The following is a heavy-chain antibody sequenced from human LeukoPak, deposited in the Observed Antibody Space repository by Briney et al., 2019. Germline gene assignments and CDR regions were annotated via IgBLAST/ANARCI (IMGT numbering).Heavy chain of an antibody. D-gene: IGHD4-23*01. CDR1: GASITSYH. CDR2: MFYSGNT. J-gene: IGHJ3*02. V-gene: IGHV4-4*07. CDR3: ARICPELLDAFDI. Sequence: PSETLSLTCTVSGASITSYHWSWIRQPAGKGLEWIGRMFYSGNTDYNPSLKSRLTMSIDTSKNQFSLKLSSVTAADTAVYYCARICPELLDAFDIWGQGTMVTVSS.